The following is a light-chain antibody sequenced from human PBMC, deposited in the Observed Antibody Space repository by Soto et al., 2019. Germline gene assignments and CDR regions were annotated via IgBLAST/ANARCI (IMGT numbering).Light chain of an antibody. Sequence: DIQMTQSPSTLSASVGDSVTITCRASQNIRNWLAWYQQKPGKVPELLIYAASTLQSGVPSRFSGSGSGTDFTLTVSSLQPEDVATYYCQKYNSAPLTFGGGTKVDIK. CDR3: QKYNSAPLT. CDR1: QNIRNW. CDR2: AAS. J-gene: IGKJ4*01. V-gene: IGKV1-27*01.